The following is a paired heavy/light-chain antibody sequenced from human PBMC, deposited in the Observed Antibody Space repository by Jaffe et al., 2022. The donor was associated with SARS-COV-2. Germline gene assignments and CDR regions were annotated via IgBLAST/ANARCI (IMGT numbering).Heavy chain of an antibody. CDR1: GFTFSNAW. D-gene: IGHD3-22*01. CDR3: ITDRSLDDSGYYEYFHH. Sequence: EVQLVESGGDLVKPGGSLRLSCGASGFTFSNAWMSWVRQAPGKGLEWVGRIKTKTDGGTTDYAAPVKGRFTISRDDSKNTLYLQMNSLKTEDTAVYYCITDRSLDDSGYYEYFHHWGQGTLVTVSS. V-gene: IGHV3-15*01. CDR2: IKTKTDGGTT. J-gene: IGHJ1*01.
Light chain of an antibody. CDR1: QSVLYSSNNKNY. Sequence: DIVMTQSPDSLAVSLGERATINCKSSQSVLYSSNNKNYLAWYQQKPGQPPKLLIYWASTRESGVPDRFGGSGSGTDFTLTISSLQAEDVAVYYCQQYYGTPRTFGQGTKLEIK. J-gene: IGKJ2*01. V-gene: IGKV4-1*01. CDR2: WAS. CDR3: QQYYGTPRT.